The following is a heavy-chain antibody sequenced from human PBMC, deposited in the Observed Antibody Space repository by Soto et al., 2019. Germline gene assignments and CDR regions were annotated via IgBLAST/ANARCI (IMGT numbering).Heavy chain of an antibody. Sequence: TGPGPVPPSETLSLTCTVSGGSVSSGSYYWSWIRPPPGKGLEWIGYIYYSGSTNYNPSLKSRVTISVDTSKNQFSLKLSSVTAADTAVYYCAGGKGDILTGSDFDYWGQGTLVTVSS. V-gene: IGHV4-61*01. J-gene: IGHJ4*02. D-gene: IGHD3-9*01. CDR1: GGSVSSGSYY. CDR2: IYYSGST. CDR3: AGGKGDILTGSDFDY.